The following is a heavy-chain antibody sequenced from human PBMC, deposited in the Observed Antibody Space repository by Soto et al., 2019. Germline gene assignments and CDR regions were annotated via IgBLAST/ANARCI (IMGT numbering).Heavy chain of an antibody. CDR1: GGSISSSSYY. Sequence: SESLSLTCTVSGGSISSSSYYWGWIRQPPGKGLEWIGSIYYSGSTYYNPSLKSRVTISVDTSKNQFSLKLSSVTAADTAVYYCARHEVVVVTAAIDYWGQGTLVTVYS. CDR2: IYYSGST. V-gene: IGHV4-39*01. J-gene: IGHJ4*02. CDR3: ARHEVVVVTAAIDY. D-gene: IGHD2-2*01.